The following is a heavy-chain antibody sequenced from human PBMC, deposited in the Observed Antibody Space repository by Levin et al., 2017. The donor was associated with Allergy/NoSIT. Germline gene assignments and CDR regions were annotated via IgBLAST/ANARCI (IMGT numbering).Heavy chain of an antibody. Sequence: SSETLSLTCTASGGTISSSSNYWGGNGQRPGMGLVWIGSIYYSGSTYYNPSLKSRVTISVDTSKNQFSLKLSSVTAADTAVYYCARPSEGYCSGGSCYSLAVAGVPDAFDSWGQGTMVTVSS. CDR3: ARPSEGYCSGGSCYSLAVAGVPDAFDS. D-gene: IGHD2-15*01. CDR2: IYYSGST. J-gene: IGHJ3*02. CDR1: GGTISSSSNY. V-gene: IGHV4-39*01.